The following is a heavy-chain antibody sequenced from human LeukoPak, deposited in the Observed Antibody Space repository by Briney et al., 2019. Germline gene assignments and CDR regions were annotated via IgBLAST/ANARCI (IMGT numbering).Heavy chain of an antibody. D-gene: IGHD4-17*01. CDR1: GFTFSSYA. J-gene: IGHJ3*02. CDR2: ISGSGGSS. V-gene: IGHV3-23*01. CDR3: AKSSGIYGDRNAFDI. Sequence: SGGSLRLSCAASGFTFSSYAMNWVRQAPGKGLEWVSSISGSGGSSHYADSVKGRFTISRDYSKNTLYLQMNSLRAEDTAVYYCAKSSGIYGDRNAFDIWGQGTMVTVSS.